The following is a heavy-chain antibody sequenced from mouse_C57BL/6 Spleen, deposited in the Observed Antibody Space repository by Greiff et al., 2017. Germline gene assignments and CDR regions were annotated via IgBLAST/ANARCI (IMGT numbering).Heavy chain of an antibody. V-gene: IGHV2-2*01. D-gene: IGHD2-3*01. Sequence: VQLQQSGPGLVQPSQSLSITCTVSGFSLTSYGVHWVRQSPGKGLEWLGVIRSGGSTAYNAAFISRLSISNDNSKSQVFFKMNSLQADDTAIYYCARRAGDGYYDAMDYWGQGTSVTVSS. CDR2: IRSGGST. CDR1: GFSLTSYG. J-gene: IGHJ4*01. CDR3: ARRAGDGYYDAMDY.